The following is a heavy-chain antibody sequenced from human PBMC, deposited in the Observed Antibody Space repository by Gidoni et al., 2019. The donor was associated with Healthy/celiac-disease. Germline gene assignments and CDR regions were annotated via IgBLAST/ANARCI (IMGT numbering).Heavy chain of an antibody. D-gene: IGHD2-8*02. CDR1: GVSFSGYY. CDR3: ARGLVGFFFDY. V-gene: IGHV4-34*01. J-gene: IGHJ4*02. Sequence: QVQIQQWGAGLLKPSETLSLTCAVYGVSFSGYYWSWIRQPPGKGLEWIGEINHSGSTNYNPSLKSRVTISVDTSKNQFSLKLSSVTAADTAVYYCARGLVGFFFDYWGQGTLVTVSS. CDR2: INHSGST.